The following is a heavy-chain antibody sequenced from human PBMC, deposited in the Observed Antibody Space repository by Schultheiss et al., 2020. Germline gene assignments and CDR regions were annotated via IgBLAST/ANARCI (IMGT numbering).Heavy chain of an antibody. Sequence: GGSLRLSCAASGFTFSSYWMSWVRQAPGKGLEWVANIKQDGSEKYYVDSVKGRFTISRDNAKNSLYLQMNSLRDEDTAVYYCARDDSPNYGSTFPDYWGQGTLVTVSS. J-gene: IGHJ4*02. CDR2: IKQDGSEK. D-gene: IGHD4/OR15-4a*01. CDR3: ARDDSPNYGSTFPDY. CDR1: GFTFSSYW. V-gene: IGHV3-7*01.